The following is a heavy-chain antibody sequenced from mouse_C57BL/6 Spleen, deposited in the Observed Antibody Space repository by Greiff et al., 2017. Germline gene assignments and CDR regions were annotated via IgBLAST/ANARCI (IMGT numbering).Heavy chain of an antibody. V-gene: IGHV1-66*01. CDR2: IYPGSGNT. D-gene: IGHD3-2*02. CDR3: ARSDSSEGFAY. J-gene: IGHJ3*01. CDR1: GYSFTSYY. Sequence: QVQLQQSGPELVKPGASVKISCKASGYSFTSYYIHWVKQRPGQGLEWIGWIYPGSGNTKYNEKFKGKATLTADTSSSTAYMQLSSLTSEDSAVYYCARSDSSEGFAYWGQGTLVTVSA.